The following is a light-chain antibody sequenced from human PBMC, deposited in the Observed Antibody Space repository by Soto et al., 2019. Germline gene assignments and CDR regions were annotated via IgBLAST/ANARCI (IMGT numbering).Light chain of an antibody. CDR1: QSVSSY. CDR2: DAS. CDR3: QHRSSWPIT. J-gene: IGKJ4*01. Sequence: EIVLTQSPGTLSLSPGERATLSCRASQSVSSYLVWYQQKPGQAPRLLIYDASTRATGIPARFSGSGSGTDFTLTISSLEPEDSAVYSCQHRSSWPITFGGGTKVEI. V-gene: IGKV3-11*01.